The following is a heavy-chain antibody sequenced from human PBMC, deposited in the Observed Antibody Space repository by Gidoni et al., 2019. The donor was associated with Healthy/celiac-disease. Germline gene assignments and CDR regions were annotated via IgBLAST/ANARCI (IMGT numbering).Heavy chain of an antibody. V-gene: IGHV3-23*01. D-gene: IGHD6-19*01. CDR2: ISGSGGST. J-gene: IGHJ6*02. Sequence: EVQLLESGGGLVQPGGSLRLSCAASGFTFSSYAMSWVRQAPGKGLEWVSAISGSGGSTYYADSVKGRFTISRDNSKNTLYLQMNSLRAEDTAVYYCAKPSVAGKSYYYGMDVWGQGTTVTVSS. CDR3: AKPSVAGKSYYYGMDV. CDR1: GFTFSSYA.